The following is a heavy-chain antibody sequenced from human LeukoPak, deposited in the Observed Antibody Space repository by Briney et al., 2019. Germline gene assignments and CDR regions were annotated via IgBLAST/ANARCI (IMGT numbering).Heavy chain of an antibody. Sequence: ASVKVSCKASGYTFTSYDINWVRQATGQGLEWMGWMNPNSGNTGYAQKFQGWVTMTRDTSISTAYMELSRLRSDDTAVYYCARGGIVVVPAADYWGQGTLVTVSS. CDR2: MNPNSGNT. CDR3: ARGGIVVVPAADY. J-gene: IGHJ4*02. CDR1: GYTFTSYD. D-gene: IGHD2-2*01. V-gene: IGHV1-8*01.